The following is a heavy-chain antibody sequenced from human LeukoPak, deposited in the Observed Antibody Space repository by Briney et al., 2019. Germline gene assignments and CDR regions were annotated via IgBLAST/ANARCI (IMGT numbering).Heavy chain of an antibody. D-gene: IGHD1-26*01. V-gene: IGHV3-11*01. Sequence: LSLTCAVYGGSFSGYYWSWIRQAPGKGLEWVSYISSSGSTIYYADSVKGRFTISRDNAKNSLYLQMNSLRAEDTAVYYCARERIVGATEGFDYWGQGTLVTVSS. CDR2: ISSSGSTI. CDR3: ARERIVGATEGFDY. CDR1: GGSFSGYY. J-gene: IGHJ4*02.